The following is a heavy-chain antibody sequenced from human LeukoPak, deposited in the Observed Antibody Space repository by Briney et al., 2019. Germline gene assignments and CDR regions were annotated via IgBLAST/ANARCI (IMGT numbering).Heavy chain of an antibody. CDR2: ISSSGSTI. Sequence: GRSLRLSCAASGFTFSSYAMHWVSQAPGKGLEWVSYISSSGSTIYYVDSVKGRFTTSRDNAKNSLYLQMNSLRAEDTAVYYCAELGITMIGGVWGKGTTVTISS. V-gene: IGHV3-48*03. D-gene: IGHD3-10*02. CDR1: GFTFSSYA. J-gene: IGHJ6*04. CDR3: AELGITMIGGV.